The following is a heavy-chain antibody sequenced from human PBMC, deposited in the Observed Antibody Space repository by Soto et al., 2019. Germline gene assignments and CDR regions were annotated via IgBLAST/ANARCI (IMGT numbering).Heavy chain of an antibody. CDR1: GFTFSAYV. D-gene: IGHD2-2*01. V-gene: IGHV3-23*01. CDR2: ITSSGGFA. CDR3: AKGRLLSDYAPWDD. J-gene: IGHJ4*02. Sequence: EVHLLESGGALVQPGGSLRLSCAGSGFTFSAYVMSWVRQAPGKGPEWVSAITSSGGFANHADSVKGRFTISRDNSKNTLYLQMRSLRAEDTAVYYCAKGRLLSDYAPWDDWGQGTLVTVSS.